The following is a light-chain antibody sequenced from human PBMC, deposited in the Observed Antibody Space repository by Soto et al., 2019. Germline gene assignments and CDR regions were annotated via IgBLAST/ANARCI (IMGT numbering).Light chain of an antibody. J-gene: IGKJ1*01. CDR3: HRYNSIPRT. CDR1: QGISEY. CDR2: GAS. Sequence: DIQMAQSPSSLSASIGDRVTITCRASQGISEYLAWYQQRPGNAPNLLIYGASILQSGVPSRFSGSGSGTHFTPTISSLQPEDVATYYCHRYNSIPRTFGQGTTVEIK. V-gene: IGKV1-27*01.